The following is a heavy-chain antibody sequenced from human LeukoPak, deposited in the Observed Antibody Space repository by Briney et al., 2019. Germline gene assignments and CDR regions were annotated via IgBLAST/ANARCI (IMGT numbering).Heavy chain of an antibody. CDR1: GFTFSNAW. Sequence: GGSLRLSCAASGFTFSNAWMSWVRQAPGKGLEWVGRIKSKTDGGTTDYAAPVKGRFTISRDDSKNTLYLQMNSLKTEDTAVYYYTTGFSSGRFDYWGQGTLVTVSS. CDR2: IKSKTDGGTT. J-gene: IGHJ4*02. CDR3: TTGFSSGRFDY. D-gene: IGHD6-25*01. V-gene: IGHV3-15*01.